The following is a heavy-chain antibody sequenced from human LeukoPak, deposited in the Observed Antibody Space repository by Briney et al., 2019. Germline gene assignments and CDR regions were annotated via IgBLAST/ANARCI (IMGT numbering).Heavy chain of an antibody. V-gene: IGHV1-69*05. CDR2: IIPIFGTA. Sequence: SVKVSCKASGGTFSSYAISWVRQAPGQGLEWMGRIIPIFGTANYAQKFQGRVTITTDESTSTAYMELSSLRSEDTAVYYCARADRDDFWSGYYYFDYWGQGTLVTVSS. J-gene: IGHJ4*02. CDR3: ARADRDDFWSGYYYFDY. D-gene: IGHD3-3*01. CDR1: GGTFSSYA.